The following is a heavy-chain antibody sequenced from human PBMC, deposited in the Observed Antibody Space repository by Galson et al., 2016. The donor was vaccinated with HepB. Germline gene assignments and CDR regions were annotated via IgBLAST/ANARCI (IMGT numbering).Heavy chain of an antibody. V-gene: IGHV3-30-3*01. CDR1: GFTFNTYA. Sequence: SLRLSCAASGFTFNTYAIHWVRQAPGKGLEWVAIISYDGSNKYYADSVKGRFTISRDNSKNTLSLQMNSPRAEDTAVYYCATDFENILTYWGQGTLVTVSS. CDR3: ATDFENILTY. CDR2: ISYDGSNK. D-gene: IGHD2/OR15-2a*01. J-gene: IGHJ4*02.